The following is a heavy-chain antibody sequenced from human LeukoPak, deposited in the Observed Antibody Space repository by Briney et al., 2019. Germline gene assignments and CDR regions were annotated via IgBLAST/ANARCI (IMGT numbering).Heavy chain of an antibody. Sequence: ASVKVSCKASRYTFTSYVISSVRQAPGQGLEWMGWISAYKGNTNYAQKLQCRVTMATDTSTSTAYMELRSLRSDDTAVYYCARADEITRGATGGAFDIWGQGTMVTVSS. D-gene: IGHD1-26*01. J-gene: IGHJ3*02. V-gene: IGHV1-18*01. CDR1: RYTFTSYV. CDR3: ARADEITRGATGGAFDI. CDR2: ISAYKGNT.